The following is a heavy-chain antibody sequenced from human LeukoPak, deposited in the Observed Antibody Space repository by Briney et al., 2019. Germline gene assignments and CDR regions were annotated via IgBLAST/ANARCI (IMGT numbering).Heavy chain of an antibody. V-gene: IGHV1-2*02. CDR3: ARVAAAGYWDY. J-gene: IGHJ4*02. CDR2: INPNSGGT. Sequence: ASVKDSCKASGYTFTGYYIHWVRQAPGQGLEWMGWINPNSGGTNYAQKFQGRVTMTRDTSISTAYMELSRLRSDDTAVFYCARVAAAGYWDYWGQGTLVTVSS. CDR1: GYTFTGYY. D-gene: IGHD6-13*01.